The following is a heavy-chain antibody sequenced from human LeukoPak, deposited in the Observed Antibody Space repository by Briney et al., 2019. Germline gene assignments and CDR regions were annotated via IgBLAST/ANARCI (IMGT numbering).Heavy chain of an antibody. V-gene: IGHV3-30*04. D-gene: IGHD5-12*01. CDR1: GFTFSYYA. CDR2: ISYDGSNK. CDR3: ARDGDIVATTYYLDY. Sequence: GGSLRLSCAASGFTFSYYALHWVRQAPGKGLEWVAVISYDGSNKYYADSVKGRFTISRDSSKNTLYMQMNSLRAEDTAVYYCARDGDIVATTYYLDYWGQGTLVTVSS. J-gene: IGHJ4*02.